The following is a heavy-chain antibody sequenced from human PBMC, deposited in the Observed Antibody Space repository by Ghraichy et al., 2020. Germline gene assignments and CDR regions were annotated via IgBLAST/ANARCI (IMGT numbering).Heavy chain of an antibody. CDR1: GFTFSSYA. J-gene: IGHJ6*02. D-gene: IGHD6-13*01. CDR3: ARAGAGDPAWYSSSWYSYYYGMDV. V-gene: IGHV3-30-3*01. CDR2: ISYDGSNK. Sequence: GESLNISCAASGFTFSSYAMHWVRQAPGKGLEWAAVISYDGSNKYYADSVKGRFTISRDNSKNTLYLQMNSLRAEDTAVYYCARAGAGDPAWYSSSWYSYYYGMDVWGQGTTVTVSS.